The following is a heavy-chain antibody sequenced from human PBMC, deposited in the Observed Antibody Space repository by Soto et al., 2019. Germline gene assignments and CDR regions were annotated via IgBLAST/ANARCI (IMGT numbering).Heavy chain of an antibody. CDR1: DGKIGGGGDY. V-gene: IGHV4-39*01. CDR3: ARSPYCSNGVCSPTNWFDP. CDR2: IYYSGST. D-gene: IGHD2-8*01. J-gene: IGHJ5*02. Sequence: SETKCLTCSVSDGKIGGGGDYWSWIRRHPGKGLEWIGCIYYSGSTYFSPSLKSRITISVDTSKNQLSLKLNSVTAADTAVYYCARSPYCSNGVCSPTNWFDPWGQGTLVTVSS.